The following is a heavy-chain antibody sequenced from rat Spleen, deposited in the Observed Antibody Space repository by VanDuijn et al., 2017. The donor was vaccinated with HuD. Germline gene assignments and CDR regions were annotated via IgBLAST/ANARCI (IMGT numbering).Heavy chain of an antibody. D-gene: IGHD4-3*01. V-gene: IGHV5-31*01. J-gene: IGHJ3*01. Sequence: EVQLVESGGGLVQPGRSLKLSCVASGFTFNNYWMTWIRQAPTKGLEWVASISPSGVTYYRDSVKGRFTVSRENAKSTLYFLMDSLRSEDTATYYCVRQDTSGYSNWFGYWGQGTLVTVSS. CDR2: ISPSGVT. CDR3: VRQDTSGYSNWFGY. CDR1: GFTFNNYW.